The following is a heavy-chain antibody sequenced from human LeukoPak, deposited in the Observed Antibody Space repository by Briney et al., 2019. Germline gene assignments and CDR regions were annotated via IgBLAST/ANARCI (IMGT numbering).Heavy chain of an antibody. D-gene: IGHD2/OR15-2a*01. Sequence: VASVKVSCKASGGTFSSYTISWVRQAPGQGLEWMGRIIPILGIANYAQKFQGRVTMTTDTSTSTAYMELRSLRSDDTAVYYCARGKVYHYYYYYMDVWGKGTMVTVSS. CDR3: ARGKVYHYYYYYMDV. J-gene: IGHJ6*03. CDR1: GGTFSSYT. V-gene: IGHV1-69*02. CDR2: IIPILGIA.